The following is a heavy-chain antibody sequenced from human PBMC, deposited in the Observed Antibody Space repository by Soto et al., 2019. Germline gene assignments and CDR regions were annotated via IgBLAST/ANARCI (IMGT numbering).Heavy chain of an antibody. CDR1: GFTFSAYG. CDR3: ARDSGYSYGPFDY. V-gene: IGHV3-30*03. CDR2: ISHDGTNK. J-gene: IGHJ4*02. D-gene: IGHD5-18*01. Sequence: PGGSLRLSCEVSGFTFSAYGMHWVRQAPGKGLEWVAAISHDGTNKNYGDSVKGRFTISRDNAKNSLYLQMNSLRAEDTAVYYCARDSGYSYGPFDYWGQGTMVTVSS.